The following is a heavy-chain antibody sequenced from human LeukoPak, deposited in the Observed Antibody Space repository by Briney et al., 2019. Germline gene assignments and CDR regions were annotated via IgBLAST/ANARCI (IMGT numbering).Heavy chain of an antibody. CDR2: INHSGST. CDR1: GGSFSGYY. V-gene: IGHV4-34*01. CDR3: ASYYGGNFYFDY. D-gene: IGHD4-23*01. J-gene: IGHJ4*02. Sequence: SETLSLTCAVYGGSFSGYYWSWIRQPPGKGLEWIGEINHSGSTNYNPSLKSRVTISVDTSKNQFSLKLSSVTAADTAVYYCASYYGGNFYFDYWGQGTLVTV.